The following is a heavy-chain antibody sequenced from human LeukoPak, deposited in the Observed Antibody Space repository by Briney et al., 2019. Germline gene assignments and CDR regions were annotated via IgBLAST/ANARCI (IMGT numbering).Heavy chain of an antibody. CDR2: INPNSGGT. CDR3: AREPLYGGSPPDY. Sequence: ASVKVSCKASGYTFTGYYMHWVRQAPGQGLEWMGWINPNSGGTNYAQKFQGRVTMTRDTSISTAYMKLSRLRSDDTAVYYCAREPLYGGSPPDYWGQGTLVTVSS. J-gene: IGHJ4*02. CDR1: GYTFTGYY. D-gene: IGHD2-2*02. V-gene: IGHV1-2*02.